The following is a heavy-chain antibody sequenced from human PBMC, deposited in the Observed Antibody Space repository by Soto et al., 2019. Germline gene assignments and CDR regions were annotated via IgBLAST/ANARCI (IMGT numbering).Heavy chain of an antibody. CDR1: GYTFTSYD. V-gene: IGHV1-8*01. CDR2: MNPNSGNT. Sequence: QVQLVQSGAEVKKPGASVKVSCKASGYTFTSYDINWVRQATGQGLEWMGWMNPNSGNTGYAQKFQGRVTMTRNTSISTAYMELSSLRSEDTAVYYCARGLDIVVVVAATDYYYYMDVWGKGTTVTVSS. CDR3: ARGLDIVVVVAATDYYYYMDV. D-gene: IGHD2-15*01. J-gene: IGHJ6*03.